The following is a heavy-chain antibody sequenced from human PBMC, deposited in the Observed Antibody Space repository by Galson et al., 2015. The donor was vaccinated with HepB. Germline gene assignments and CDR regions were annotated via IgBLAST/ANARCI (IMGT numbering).Heavy chain of an antibody. CDR3: ARSRARVFGVVQATYYFDY. CDR1: GGSINSSDYF. V-gene: IGHV4-30-4*01. Sequence: LSLTCTVSGGSINSSDYFWSWIRQPPGKGLAWIGYIYYSGSTYYNPSLKSRLTISVDTSRNQFSLKLSSVTAADTAVYYCARSRARVFGVVQATYYFDYWGQGTLVTVSS. CDR2: IYYSGST. D-gene: IGHD3-3*01. J-gene: IGHJ4*02.